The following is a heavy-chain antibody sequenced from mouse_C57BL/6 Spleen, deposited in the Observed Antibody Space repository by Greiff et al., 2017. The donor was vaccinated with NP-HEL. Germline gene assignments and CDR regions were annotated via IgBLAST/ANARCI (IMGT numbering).Heavy chain of an antibody. CDR3: ATIYDYDDAMDY. CDR1: GYTFTSYW. V-gene: IGHV1-74*01. CDR2: IHPSDSDT. D-gene: IGHD2-4*01. J-gene: IGHJ4*01. Sequence: VQLQQPGAELVKPGASVKVSCKASGYTFTSYWMHWVKQRPGQGLEWIGRIHPSDSDTNYNQKFKGKATLTVDKSSSTAYMQLSSLTSEDSAVYYCATIYDYDDAMDYWGQGTSVTVSS.